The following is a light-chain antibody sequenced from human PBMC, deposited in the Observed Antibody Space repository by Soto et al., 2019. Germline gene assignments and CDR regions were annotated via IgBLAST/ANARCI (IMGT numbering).Light chain of an antibody. CDR2: GNS. J-gene: IGLJ2*01. CDR3: QSYDSSLSAVV. V-gene: IGLV1-40*01. Sequence: QSVLTQPPSVSGAPGQRVTISCTGSSSNIGAGYDVHWYQQLPGTAPKLLIYGNSNLPSGVPDRFSGSKSGTSASLAITGLQAEDEADYYCQSYDSSLSAVVFGVGTKVTVL. CDR1: SSNIGAGYD.